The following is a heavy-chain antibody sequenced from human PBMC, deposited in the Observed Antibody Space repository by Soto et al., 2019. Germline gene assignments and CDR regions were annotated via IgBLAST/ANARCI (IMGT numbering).Heavy chain of an antibody. J-gene: IGHJ4*02. D-gene: IGHD5-12*01. CDR1: GFTFSNAW. CDR3: IGTYSGSSMRFDY. V-gene: IGHV3-15*01. CDR2: VKSKTDGGTI. Sequence: VQLVESGGGLVKPGGSLRLSCAASGFTFSNAWMTWVRQAPGKGLEWVGRVKSKTDGGTIDYAAPVKDRFTISRDDSKNTLYLQKNSLKTEDTAVYYCIGTYSGSSMRFDYWGQGTLVTVSS.